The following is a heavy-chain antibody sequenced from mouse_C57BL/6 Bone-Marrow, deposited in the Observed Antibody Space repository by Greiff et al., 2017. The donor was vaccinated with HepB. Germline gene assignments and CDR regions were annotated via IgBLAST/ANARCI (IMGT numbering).Heavy chain of an antibody. V-gene: IGHV10-1*01. D-gene: IGHD1-1*02. CDR3: GYGYYAMDY. CDR1: GFSFNTYA. Sequence: EVKLVESGGGLVQPKGSLKLSCAASGFSFNTYAMNWVRQAPGKGLEWVARIRSKSNNYATYYADSVKDRFTISRDDSESMLYLQMNNLKTEDTAMYYCGYGYYAMDYWGQGTSVTVSS. J-gene: IGHJ4*01. CDR2: IRSKSNNYAT.